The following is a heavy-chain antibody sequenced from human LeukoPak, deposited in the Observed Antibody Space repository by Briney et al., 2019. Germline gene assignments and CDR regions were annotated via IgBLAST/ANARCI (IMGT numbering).Heavy chain of an antibody. D-gene: IGHD3-10*01. J-gene: IGHJ4*02. CDR2: ISSSSSTI. CDR1: GFTFRSYS. V-gene: IGHV3-48*02. CDR3: ARARGRASGSGSYSFDY. Sequence: GGSLRLSCAASGFTFRSYSMNWVRQAPGKGLDWGSYISSSSSTIYYASSLNRLFTISRANAKNSLYLQMHTLRDEDTAVYYCARARGRASGSGSYSFDYWGQGTLVTVSS.